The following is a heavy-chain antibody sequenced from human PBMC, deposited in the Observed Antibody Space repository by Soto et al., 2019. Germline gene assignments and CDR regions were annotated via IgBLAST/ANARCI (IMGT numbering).Heavy chain of an antibody. Sequence: QVQLVHSGGEVKRPGASVKVSCKPSGYTFTNYVIDWVRQAPGQGLEWMGWISPFNGHTKYAQKFQGRVTLTTDTSTSTAYMELTSLRFDDTAVYYCARDAGGGSYLAYWGQGTLVTVSS. J-gene: IGHJ4*02. CDR3: ARDAGGGSYLAY. CDR1: GYTFTNYV. D-gene: IGHD1-26*01. CDR2: ISPFNGHT. V-gene: IGHV1-18*01.